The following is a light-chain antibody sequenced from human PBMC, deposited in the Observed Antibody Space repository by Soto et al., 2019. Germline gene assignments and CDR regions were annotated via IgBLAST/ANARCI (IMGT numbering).Light chain of an antibody. J-gene: IGKJ2*01. Sequence: EIVLTQSPGTLSLSPGERATLSCRASQSVSSSYLAWYQQKPGQAPRLLIYGASSSATGIPDRFSGNGSGTDFTLTISRLEPEDIAVYSWQQYGSSRYTFGQGTKLEIK. V-gene: IGKV3-20*01. CDR3: QQYGSSRYT. CDR2: GAS. CDR1: QSVSSSY.